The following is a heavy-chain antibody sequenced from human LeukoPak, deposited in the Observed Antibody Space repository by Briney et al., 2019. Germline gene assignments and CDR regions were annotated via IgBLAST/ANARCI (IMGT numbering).Heavy chain of an antibody. CDR2: ISYDGSNK. J-gene: IGHJ3*02. D-gene: IGHD3-22*01. Sequence: GGSLRLSCAASGFTFSSYGMHWVRQAPGKGLEWVAVISYDGSNKYYADSVKGRFTISRDNCKNTLYLQMNSLRAEDTAVYYCAKAGGGDSSGLDAFDIWGQGTMVTVSS. CDR3: AKAGGGDSSGLDAFDI. CDR1: GFTFSSYG. V-gene: IGHV3-30*18.